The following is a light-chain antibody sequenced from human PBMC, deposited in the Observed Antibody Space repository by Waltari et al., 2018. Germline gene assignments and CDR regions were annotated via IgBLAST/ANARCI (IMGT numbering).Light chain of an antibody. CDR3: QQYDNSPGYT. CDR2: GAR. V-gene: IGKV3-20*01. Sequence: IVLTQSPGTLSLSPGEGATLSCRASQSIDRSHLAWYQQKPGQPPRLLLYGARSRATVVPDRFSGSGSATDFTLTIDRLEPEYFAVYYCQQYDNSPGYTFGQGTKLE. CDR1: QSIDRSH. J-gene: IGKJ2*01.